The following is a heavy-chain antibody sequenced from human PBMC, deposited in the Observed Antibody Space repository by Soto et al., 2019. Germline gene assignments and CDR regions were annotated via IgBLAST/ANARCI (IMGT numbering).Heavy chain of an antibody. CDR3: ARVFRFLKEDV. J-gene: IGHJ6*02. V-gene: IGHV4-59*01. CDR1: SGSISTYY. D-gene: IGHD3-3*01. Sequence: SETLSLTCTVSSGSISTYYWSWIRQPPGKGLEWIGYIYYTGSTNYNPSLKTGVAISMDTSKNQFSLNLSSVTAADTAVYYCARVFRFLKEDVWGQGTTVTVSS. CDR2: IYYTGST.